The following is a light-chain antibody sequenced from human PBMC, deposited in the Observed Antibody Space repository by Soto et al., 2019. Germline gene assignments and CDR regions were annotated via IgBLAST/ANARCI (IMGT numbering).Light chain of an antibody. J-gene: IGKJ1*01. CDR2: DAS. CDR3: QQYNNWPRT. Sequence: EIVLTQAPGTLSLSPGARAPPSCRASQSVSGRYLTWFQQKPGQTPRLLIYDASTRATGIPDRFSGSGSGTDFTLTISSLQSEDFAVYYCQQYNNWPRTFGQGTKVDIK. CDR1: QSVSGRY. V-gene: IGKV3-20*01.